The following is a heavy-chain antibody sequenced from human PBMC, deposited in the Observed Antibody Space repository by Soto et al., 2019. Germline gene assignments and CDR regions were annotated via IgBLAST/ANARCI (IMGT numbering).Heavy chain of an antibody. D-gene: IGHD2-15*01. CDR1: GYTFTSYG. V-gene: IGHV1-18*01. Sequence: ASVKVSCKASGYTFTSYGISWVRQAPGQGLEWMGWISAYNGNTNYAQKLQGRVTMTTDTSTSTAYMELRSLRSDDTAVYYCARAVKVVVAATDFDYWGQGTLVTVSS. CDR3: ARAVKVVVAATDFDY. J-gene: IGHJ4*02. CDR2: ISAYNGNT.